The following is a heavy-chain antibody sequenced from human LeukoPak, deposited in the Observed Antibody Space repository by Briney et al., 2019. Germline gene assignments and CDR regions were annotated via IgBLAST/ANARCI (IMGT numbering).Heavy chain of an antibody. D-gene: IGHD3-9*01. Sequence: ASVKVSCKASGFTFTSSAMQWVRQAPGQGLEWMGWISAYNGNTNYAQKLQGRVTMTTDTSTSTAYMELRSLRSDDTAVYYCARVQYDILTGYYRALYFDYWGQGTLVTVSS. CDR3: ARVQYDILTGYYRALYFDY. CDR2: ISAYNGNT. CDR1: GFTFTSSA. V-gene: IGHV1-18*01. J-gene: IGHJ4*02.